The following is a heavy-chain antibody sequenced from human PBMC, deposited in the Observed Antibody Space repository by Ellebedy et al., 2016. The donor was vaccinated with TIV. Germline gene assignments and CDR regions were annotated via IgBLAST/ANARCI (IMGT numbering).Heavy chain of an antibody. V-gene: IGHV1-69*06. J-gene: IGHJ6*02. Sequence: ASVKVSCKASGGTFSSYAISWVRQAPGQGLEWMGGIIPIFGTANYAQKFQGRVTITADKSTSTAYMELSSLRSEDTAVYYCARAGVYLTRDYGMDVWGQGTTVTVSS. CDR2: IIPIFGTA. D-gene: IGHD2-8*01. CDR3: ARAGVYLTRDYGMDV. CDR1: GGTFSSYA.